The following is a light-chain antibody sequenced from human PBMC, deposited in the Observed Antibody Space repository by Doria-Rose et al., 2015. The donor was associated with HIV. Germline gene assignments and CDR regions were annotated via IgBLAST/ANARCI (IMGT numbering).Light chain of an antibody. CDR1: QSFSSTY. CDR3: HQYGTSWT. V-gene: IGKV3-20*01. J-gene: IGKJ1*01. CDR2: DGS. Sequence: LTQSPGTLSLSPGERATLSCRGSQSFSSTYLAWYQQKPGQAPSLLIYDGSTRATGIPDRFSASGSGTDFTLTINRLEPEDFALYYCHQYGTSWTFGQGTKVEI.